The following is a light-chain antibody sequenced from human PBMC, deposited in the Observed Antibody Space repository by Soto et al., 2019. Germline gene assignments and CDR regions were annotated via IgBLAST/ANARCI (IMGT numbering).Light chain of an antibody. V-gene: IGKV3-15*01. Sequence: EIVMTQSPVTLSVSPGESATLSCRASQSLTSNLAWYQQKPGQAPRLLIYGTSTRATGIPARFSGSGSETEFTLTISSLQSEDLGVYYCQQYDKWPLTFGGGTKVEIQ. J-gene: IGKJ4*01. CDR3: QQYDKWPLT. CDR2: GTS. CDR1: QSLTSN.